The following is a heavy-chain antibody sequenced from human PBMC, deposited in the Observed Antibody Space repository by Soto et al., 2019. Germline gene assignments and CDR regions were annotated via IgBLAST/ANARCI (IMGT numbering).Heavy chain of an antibody. CDR2: IIPIFGTA. J-gene: IGHJ5*02. Sequence: SVKVSCKASGGTFSIYAISWVRQAPGQGLEWMGGIIPIFGTANYAQKFQGRVTITADESTSTAYMELSSLRSEDTAVYYCAREVVVAATGWFDPWGQGTLVTVSS. CDR1: GGTFSIYA. V-gene: IGHV1-69*13. D-gene: IGHD2-15*01. CDR3: AREVVVAATGWFDP.